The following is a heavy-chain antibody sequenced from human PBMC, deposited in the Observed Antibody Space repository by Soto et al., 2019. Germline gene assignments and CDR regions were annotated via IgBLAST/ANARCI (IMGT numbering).Heavy chain of an antibody. Sequence: SGPTLVNPTQTLTLTCTFSAFSLSTGGVGVGWIRQPPGKALEWLALIYWDDDKRYSPSLRSRLTITKDTSKNQVVLTMTNMDPVDTATYYCIQSRCGGDCLQSYASYYYGMDVWGQGNTVTVSS. CDR3: IQSRCGGDCLQSYASYYYGMDV. D-gene: IGHD2-21*02. V-gene: IGHV2-5*02. CDR2: IYWDDDK. J-gene: IGHJ6*02. CDR1: AFSLSTGGVG.